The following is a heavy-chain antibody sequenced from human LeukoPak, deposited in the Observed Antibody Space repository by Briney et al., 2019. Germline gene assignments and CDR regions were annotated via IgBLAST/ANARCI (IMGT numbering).Heavy chain of an antibody. CDR1: VCTFSSYA. CDR3: TRDRSGGSSSTACIDY. Sequence: SVKVSRKASVCTFSSYAISWVRQPPAQGLEWVGRIITILGIANHAQQSQGRLTITADKSTSTDYMELSSLISEDTAVYYCTRDRSGGSSSTACIDYWGQGTLVTVSS. J-gene: IGHJ4*02. D-gene: IGHD6-6*01. CDR2: IITILGIA. V-gene: IGHV1-69*04.